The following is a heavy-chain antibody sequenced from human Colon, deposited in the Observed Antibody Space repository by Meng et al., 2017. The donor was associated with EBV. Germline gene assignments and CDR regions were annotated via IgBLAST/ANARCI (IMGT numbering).Heavy chain of an antibody. Sequence: QLLLQESDSRLVQPPQSLSLTCAVSGDSISSGDYSWSWIRQPPGQGLEWIGYIYHGGTTYNTSLKSRVTISVDNSKNQFSLRLTSVTAADTAVYYCARGPYCGGDCYWFDPWGQGTLVTVSS. V-gene: IGHV4-30-2*01. CDR1: GDSISSGDYS. CDR3: ARGPYCGGDCYWFDP. CDR2: IYHGGTT. J-gene: IGHJ5*02. D-gene: IGHD2-21*02.